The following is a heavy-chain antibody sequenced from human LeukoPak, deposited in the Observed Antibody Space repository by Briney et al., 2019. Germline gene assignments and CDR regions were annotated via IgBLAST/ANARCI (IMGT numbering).Heavy chain of an antibody. CDR3: AGQVVVVAATDWFDP. CDR2: ISWNSGSI. J-gene: IGHJ5*02. CDR1: GFTFDDYA. Sequence: GGSLRLSCAASGFTFDDYAMHWVRQAPGKGLEWVSGISWNSGSIGYADSVKGRFTISRDNAKNSLYLQMNSLRAEDTALYYCAGQVVVVAATDWFDPWGQGTLFTVSS. D-gene: IGHD2-15*01. V-gene: IGHV3-9*01.